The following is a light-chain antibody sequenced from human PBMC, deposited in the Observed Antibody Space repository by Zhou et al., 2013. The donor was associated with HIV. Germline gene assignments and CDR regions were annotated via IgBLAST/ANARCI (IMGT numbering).Light chain of an antibody. Sequence: DIQMTQSPSTLSASVGDRVTITCRASHSISRWLAWYQQKPGKAPKLLIYRASALESGVPSRFSGSESGTEFTLTISSLQPEDFATYYCQQSYSTWTFGQGTKVDIK. J-gene: IGKJ1*01. V-gene: IGKV1-5*03. CDR2: RAS. CDR1: HSISRW. CDR3: QQSYSTWT.